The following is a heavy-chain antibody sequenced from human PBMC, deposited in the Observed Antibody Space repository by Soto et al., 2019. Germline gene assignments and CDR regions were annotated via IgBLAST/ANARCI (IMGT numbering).Heavy chain of an antibody. J-gene: IGHJ4*02. V-gene: IGHV4-34*01. CDR1: GGSFSGSY. D-gene: IGHD1-26*01. CDR2: FNYSERT. CDR3: ARGSRESFSAFDF. Sequence: PWETLSLTCAVYGGSFSGSYWSWIRQPPGMGLEWLGEFNYSERTNYKPSLTRPATLSAHTSKNPFSINMSAVTAADTSVYYCARGSRESFSAFDFWGQGTQVTVSS.